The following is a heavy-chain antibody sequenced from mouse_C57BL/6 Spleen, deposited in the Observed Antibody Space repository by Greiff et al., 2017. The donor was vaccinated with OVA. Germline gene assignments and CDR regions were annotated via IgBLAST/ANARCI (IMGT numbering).Heavy chain of an antibody. CDR1: GYTFTDYY. V-gene: IGHV1-26*01. CDR3: AREAGNYWDD. J-gene: IGHJ2*01. CDR2: INPNNGGT. Sequence: EVQLQQSGPELVKPGASVKISCKASGYTFTDYYMNWVKQSHGKSLEWIGDINPNNGGTSYNQKFKGKATLTVDKSSSTAYMELRSLTSEDSAVYYCAREAGNYWDDWGKGTTLTVAS.